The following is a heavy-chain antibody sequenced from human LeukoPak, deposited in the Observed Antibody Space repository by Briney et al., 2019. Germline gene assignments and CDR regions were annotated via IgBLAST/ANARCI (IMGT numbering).Heavy chain of an antibody. V-gene: IGHV1-8*02. J-gene: IGHJ5*02. CDR2: MSPNSDNT. CDR3: ARDYGGSSGWFDP. CDR1: GGTFSSYA. Sequence: GSSVKVSCKASGGTFSSYAISWVRQAPGQGLEWMGWMSPNSDNTGYAQKFQGRVTFTRDASISTAYMELRSLTSEDTAVYYCARDYGGSSGWFDPWGQGTLVTVSS. D-gene: IGHD4-23*01.